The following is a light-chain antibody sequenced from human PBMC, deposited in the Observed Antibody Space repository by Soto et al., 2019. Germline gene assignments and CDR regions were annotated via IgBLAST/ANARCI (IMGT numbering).Light chain of an antibody. CDR1: TSNIGTFY. V-gene: IGLV1-47*02. CDR3: VVWDSSLSAAV. CDR2: LGD. Sequence: QSVLTQPPSASSTPGQTVTISCSGSTSNIGTFYVYWYQHLPGTAPKLLIYLGDQRASGVSDRFSGSKSGTSASLAITGLQTGDGAVYYCVVWDSSLSAAVFGGGTK. J-gene: IGLJ2*01.